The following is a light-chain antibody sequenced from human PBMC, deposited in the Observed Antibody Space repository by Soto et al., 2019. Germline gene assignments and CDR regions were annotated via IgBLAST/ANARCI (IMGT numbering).Light chain of an antibody. CDR1: SSNIGAIYN. Sequence: QSVLTQPTSVSGAPGQRVTISCTESSSNIGAIYNVHWYQQLPGTAPKLLIYGNSNRPSGVPDRFSGSKSGTSASLAITGLQAEDEADYYCQSYDSSLSGSVFAGGTKLTVL. CDR3: QSYDSSLSGSV. CDR2: GNS. V-gene: IGLV1-40*01. J-gene: IGLJ2*01.